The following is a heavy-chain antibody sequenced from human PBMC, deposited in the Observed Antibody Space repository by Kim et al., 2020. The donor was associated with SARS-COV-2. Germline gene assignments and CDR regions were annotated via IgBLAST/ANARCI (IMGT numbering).Heavy chain of an antibody. Sequence: SETLSLTCTVSGGSISSYYWSWIRQPPGKGLEWIGYIYYSGSTNYNPSLKSRVTISVDTSKNQFSLKLSSVTAADTAVYYCARAPLSGYSRFDPWGQGTLVTVSS. CDR3: ARAPLSGYSRFDP. J-gene: IGHJ5*02. CDR2: IYYSGST. CDR1: GGSISSYY. D-gene: IGHD5-18*01. V-gene: IGHV4-59*13.